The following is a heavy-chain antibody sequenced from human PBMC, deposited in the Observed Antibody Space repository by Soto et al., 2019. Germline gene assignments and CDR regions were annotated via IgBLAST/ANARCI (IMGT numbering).Heavy chain of an antibody. CDR2: ISVSGDST. D-gene: IGHD3-22*01. CDR3: ARDLDYYDSRGYIRGNWFGP. V-gene: IGHV3-23*01. Sequence: PGGSLRLSCVASGFNFDNYAMSWVRKAPGKGPEWVSFISVSGDSTYYADSVKGRFTISRDNYKNAVLLQMNSLRAEDTAVYYCARDLDYYDSRGYIRGNWFGPWGQGTLVTVSS. CDR1: GFNFDNYA. J-gene: IGHJ5*02.